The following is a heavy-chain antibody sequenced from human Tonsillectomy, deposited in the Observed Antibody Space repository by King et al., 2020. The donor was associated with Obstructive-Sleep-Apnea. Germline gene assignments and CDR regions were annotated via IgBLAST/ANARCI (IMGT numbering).Heavy chain of an antibody. CDR2: ISYDGSNK. Sequence: VQLVESGGGVVQPGRSLRLSCAASGFTFSSYGMHWVRQAPGKGLEWVAVISYDGSNKYYADSVKGRFTISRDNSKNTLYLQMNSLRAEDTAMYYCAKDQDMIVFDYWGQGTLVTVSS. V-gene: IGHV3-30*18. J-gene: IGHJ4*02. CDR3: AKDQDMIVFDY. D-gene: IGHD3-22*01. CDR1: GFTFSSYG.